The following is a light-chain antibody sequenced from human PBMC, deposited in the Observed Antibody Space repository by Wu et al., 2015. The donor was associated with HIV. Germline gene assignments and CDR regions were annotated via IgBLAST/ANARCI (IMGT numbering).Light chain of an antibody. CDR2: GAS. V-gene: IGKV3-15*01. Sequence: EIVMTQSPVTLSVSPGERATLSCRASQSVKNNFAWYQQKPGQAPRLLIYGASTRATGIPARFSGSGSGTEFTLTISSMQSEDFAVYYCQQYNNWPLTFGGGTKVEIK. CDR1: QSVKNN. CDR3: QQYNNWPLT. J-gene: IGKJ4*01.